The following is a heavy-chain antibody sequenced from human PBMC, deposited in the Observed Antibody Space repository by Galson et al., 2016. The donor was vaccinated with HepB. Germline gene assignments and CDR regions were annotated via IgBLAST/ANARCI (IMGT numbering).Heavy chain of an antibody. CDR3: ARDYIMMTVTWGPDY. J-gene: IGHJ4*02. CDR2: ISYDGSYK. V-gene: IGHV3-30*03. Sequence: SLRLSCAASGFTFSRYGIHWVRQAQGKGLGWVAVISYDGSYKFYADSVRGRFTISRDNPEDTVYLQMNSLRAEDTAVYYCARDYIMMTVTWGPDYWGQGTLVSVSS. D-gene: IGHD4-17*01. CDR1: GFTFSRYG.